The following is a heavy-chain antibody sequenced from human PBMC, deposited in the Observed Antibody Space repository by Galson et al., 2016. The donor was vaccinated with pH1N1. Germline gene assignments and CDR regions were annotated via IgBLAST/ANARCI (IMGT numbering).Heavy chain of an antibody. CDR2: ISSSGSGSTI. Sequence: SLRLSCAASGFTFSSYEMNWVRQAPGKGLEWASYISSSGSGSTIYYADSVKGRFTISRDNAKNSLYLQMNSLRAEDTAVYYCARDHDGGDYYYGMDVWGQGTTVTVSS. D-gene: IGHD4-23*01. J-gene: IGHJ6*02. CDR3: ARDHDGGDYYYGMDV. V-gene: IGHV3-48*03. CDR1: GFTFSSYE.